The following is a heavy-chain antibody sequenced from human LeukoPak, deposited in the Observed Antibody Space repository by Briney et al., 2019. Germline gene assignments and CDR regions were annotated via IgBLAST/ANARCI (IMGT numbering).Heavy chain of an antibody. Sequence: GGSLRLSCAASGFTFSDYYMSWIRQAPGKGLEWVAYISSSGSTIYYADSVKGRFTISRDNAKNSLYLQMNSLRAEDTAVYYCASPDVHSSSTSCYTGYYYYMDVWGKGTTVTVSS. CDR2: ISSSGSTI. CDR3: ASPDVHSSSTSCYTGYYYYMDV. J-gene: IGHJ6*03. CDR1: GFTFSDYY. V-gene: IGHV3-11*04. D-gene: IGHD2-2*02.